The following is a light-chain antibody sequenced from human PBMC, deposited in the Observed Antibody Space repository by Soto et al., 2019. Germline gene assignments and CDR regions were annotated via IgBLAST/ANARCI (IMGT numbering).Light chain of an antibody. Sequence: EIVMTQSPATLSVSPGERATLSCRASQSVSNNLAWYHQKPGQAPRLLLYGASTRATGIPARFSGSGSGTEFTLTISSLQSEDFAVYYCQQYNNWWAVGQGTKVEIK. CDR2: GAS. CDR3: QQYNNWWA. CDR1: QSVSNN. V-gene: IGKV3-15*01. J-gene: IGKJ1*01.